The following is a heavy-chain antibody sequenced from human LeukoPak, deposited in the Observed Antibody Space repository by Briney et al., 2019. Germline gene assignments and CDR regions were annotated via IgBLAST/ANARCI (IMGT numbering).Heavy chain of an antibody. Sequence: GGSLRLSCAASGFTFSSYAMHWVRQAPGKGLEWVAAISGSGGSTYYADSVKGRFTISRDNSKNTLYLQMNSLRAEDTAVYYCAKEGYSSGWYEPWGQGTLVTVSS. D-gene: IGHD6-19*01. CDR1: GFTFSSYA. J-gene: IGHJ5*02. V-gene: IGHV3-23*01. CDR3: AKEGYSSGWYEP. CDR2: ISGSGGST.